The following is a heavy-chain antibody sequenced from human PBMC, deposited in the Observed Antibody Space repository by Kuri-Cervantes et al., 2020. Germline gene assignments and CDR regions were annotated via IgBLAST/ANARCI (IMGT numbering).Heavy chain of an antibody. Sequence: SETLSLTCTVSGGSISSYYWSWIRQPAGKGLEWIGRIYTSGNTNYNPSLKSRVTMSVDTSKNQFSLKLSSVTAADTAVYYCARVLRTTVTTRNYYYYYGMDVWGQGTTVTVSS. V-gene: IGHV4-4*07. CDR1: GGSISSYY. CDR2: IYTSGNT. J-gene: IGHJ6*02. D-gene: IGHD4-17*01. CDR3: ARVLRTTVTTRNYYYYYGMDV.